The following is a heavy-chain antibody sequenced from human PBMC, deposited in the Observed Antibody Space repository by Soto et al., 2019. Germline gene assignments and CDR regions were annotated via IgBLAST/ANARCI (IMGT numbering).Heavy chain of an antibody. CDR2: ISVYNGNT. J-gene: IGHJ4*02. D-gene: IGHD2-15*01. Sequence: ASVKVSCKASGYTFTSYGISWVRQAPGQGLEWMVCISVYNGNTNFAQKLQGRVTMTTDTSTSTAYMELRSLRSDDTAVYYCARDTTRQYCSGGSCYWLYWGQGTLVTVSS. V-gene: IGHV1-18*01. CDR1: GYTFTSYG. CDR3: ARDTTRQYCSGGSCYWLY.